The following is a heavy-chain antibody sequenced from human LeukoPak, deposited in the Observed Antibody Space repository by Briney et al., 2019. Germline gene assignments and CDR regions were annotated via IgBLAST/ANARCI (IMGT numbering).Heavy chain of an antibody. CDR2: INHNGDNT. J-gene: IGHJ4*02. V-gene: IGHV3-23*01. Sequence: GGSLRLSCGASGFTFSSYAMSWVRQAPGKGLEWVSTINHNGDNTYYADSVKGRFTISRDNFKNTLYLQMNSLRAEDTAVYYCAKALASWGQGTLVTVSS. CDR3: AKALAS. CDR1: GFTFSSYA.